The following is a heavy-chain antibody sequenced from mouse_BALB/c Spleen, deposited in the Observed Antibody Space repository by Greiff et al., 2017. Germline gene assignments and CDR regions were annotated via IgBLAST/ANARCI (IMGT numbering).Heavy chain of an antibody. Sequence: VHVKQSGAELVKPGASVKLSCTASGFNIKDTYMHWVKQRPEQGLEWIGRIDPANGNTKYDPKFQGKATITADTSSNTAYLQLSSLTSEDTAVYYCARKDMITTTFYYAMDYWGQGTSVTVSS. CDR2: IDPANGNT. CDR3: ARKDMITTTFYYAMDY. CDR1: GFNIKDTY. J-gene: IGHJ4*01. D-gene: IGHD2-4*01. V-gene: IGHV14-3*02.